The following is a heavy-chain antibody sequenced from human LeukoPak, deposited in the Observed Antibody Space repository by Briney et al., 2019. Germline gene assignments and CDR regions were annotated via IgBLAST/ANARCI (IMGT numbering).Heavy chain of an antibody. D-gene: IGHD6-13*01. CDR3: TRVPRQQLVAYMDV. Sequence: GGSLRLSCAASGFTFSSYAMSWVRQAPGRGLEWVAFIRNKAFGGTTEYAASVKGRFTISRDDSKSIAYLQMNSLKTEDTAVYYCTRVPRQQLVAYMDVWGKGTTVTVSS. J-gene: IGHJ6*03. CDR1: GFTFSSYA. CDR2: IRNKAFGGTT. V-gene: IGHV3-49*04.